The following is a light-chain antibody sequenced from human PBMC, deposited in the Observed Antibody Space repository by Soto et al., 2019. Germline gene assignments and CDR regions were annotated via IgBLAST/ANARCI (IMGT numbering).Light chain of an antibody. CDR3: QHYYGFSRT. CDR2: DVS. J-gene: IGKJ1*01. Sequence: GDTFTTTCRASQIIAASLAWYQHKPGEAPKLLIYDVSSLETGVPSRFSGSGSGTEFTLTISSLQPDDFATYYCQHYYGFSRTFGQGTKVDIK. V-gene: IGKV1-5*01. CDR1: QIIAAS.